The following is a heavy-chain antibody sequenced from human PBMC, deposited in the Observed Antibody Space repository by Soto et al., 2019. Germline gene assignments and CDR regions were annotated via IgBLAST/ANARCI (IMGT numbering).Heavy chain of an antibody. CDR3: AKEGVYDSSGWSFDY. D-gene: IGHD3-22*01. CDR1: GFTFSSYG. Sequence: QVQLVESGGGVVQPGRSLRLSCAASGFTFSSYGMHWVRQAPGKGLEWVAVISYDGSNKYYADSVKGRFTISRDNSKNTLDLQMNSLRAEDTAVYYCAKEGVYDSSGWSFDYWGQGTLVTASS. V-gene: IGHV3-30*18. CDR2: ISYDGSNK. J-gene: IGHJ4*02.